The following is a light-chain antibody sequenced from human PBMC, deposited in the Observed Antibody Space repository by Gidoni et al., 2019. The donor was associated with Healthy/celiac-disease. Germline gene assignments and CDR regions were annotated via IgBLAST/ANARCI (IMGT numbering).Light chain of an antibody. CDR2: EDN. CDR1: SGSIASND. V-gene: IGLV6-57*01. Sequence: NFMLTQPHPVSESPGKTVTISCTRSSGSIASNDVQWYQQRPGSSPTTVIYEDNQRPSGVPDRFSGSIDSSSNSASLTISGLKTEDEADYYCQSYDSSNQVFGGGTKLTVL. J-gene: IGLJ3*02. CDR3: QSYDSSNQV.